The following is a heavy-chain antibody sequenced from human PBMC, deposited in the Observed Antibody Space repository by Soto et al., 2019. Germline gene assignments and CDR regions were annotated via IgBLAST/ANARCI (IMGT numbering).Heavy chain of an antibody. CDR2: IYYSGST. D-gene: IGHD6-13*01. CDR1: GGSISSGGYY. CDR3: ARTGVTLAAAGNFDY. J-gene: IGHJ4*02. V-gene: IGHV4-31*03. Sequence: QVQLQESGPGLVKPSQTLSLTCTVSGGSISSGGYYWSCIRQHPGKGLEWIGYIYYSGSTYYNPSLKSRVTISVDTSKNQFSLKLSSVTAADTAGDYCARTGVTLAAAGNFDYWGQGTLVTVSS.